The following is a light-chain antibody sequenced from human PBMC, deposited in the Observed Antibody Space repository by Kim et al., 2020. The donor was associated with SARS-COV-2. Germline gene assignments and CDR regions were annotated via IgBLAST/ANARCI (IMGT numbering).Light chain of an antibody. J-gene: IGKJ2*03. V-gene: IGKV1-39*01. CDR1: QSVSIN. CDR3: QQTFSTRYS. CDR2: GAS. Sequence: ASVGDRVTITCRATQSVSINLNWYQQRPGKAPRLLIYGASTLQSGVPSRFSGSGSGTGFTLTISSLQPEDFAIYYCQQTFSTRYSFGQGTKLEI.